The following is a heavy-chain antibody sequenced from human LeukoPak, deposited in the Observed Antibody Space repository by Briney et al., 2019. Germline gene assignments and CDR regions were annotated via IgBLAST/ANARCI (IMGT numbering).Heavy chain of an antibody. J-gene: IGHJ4*02. CDR1: GFSFSNAW. D-gene: IGHD1-14*01. CDR2: IQRKIDGGTT. V-gene: IGHV3-15*07. CDR3: TPTGGNNFDY. Sequence: GGSLRLSCVASGFSFSNAWMNWVRQAPGKGLEWVGRIQRKIDGGTTDYAAPVKGRITISRDDSKNTVHLQMNSLKTEDTAVYYCTPTGGNNFDYWGQGTLVTVSS.